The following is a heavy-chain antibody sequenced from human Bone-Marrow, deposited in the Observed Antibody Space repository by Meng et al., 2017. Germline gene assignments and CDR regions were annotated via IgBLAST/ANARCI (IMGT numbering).Heavy chain of an antibody. CDR2: ISWNSGSI. J-gene: IGHJ6*02. Sequence: SLKISCAASGFTFDDYAMHWVRQAPGKGLEWVSGISWNSGSIGYADSVKGRFTISRDNAKNSLYLQMNSLRVEDTAVYYCARVLYDSSGYYLYYYYYGMDVWGQGTTVTVSS. D-gene: IGHD3-22*01. V-gene: IGHV3-9*01. CDR1: GFTFDDYA. CDR3: ARVLYDSSGYYLYYYYYGMDV.